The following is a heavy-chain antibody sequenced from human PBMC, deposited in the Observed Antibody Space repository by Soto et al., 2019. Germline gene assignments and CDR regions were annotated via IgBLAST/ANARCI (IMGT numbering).Heavy chain of an antibody. Sequence: GESLKISCKGSGYSFTNYWIGWVRQMPGKGLNWMGIIFPGDSDTTYSPSFQGQVTISADKSISTAYLQWNSLKASDTATYYCVRELDAFDVWGQGTMVTVSS. V-gene: IGHV5-51*01. J-gene: IGHJ3*01. CDR3: VRELDAFDV. CDR1: GYSFTNYW. CDR2: IFPGDSDT. D-gene: IGHD1-26*01.